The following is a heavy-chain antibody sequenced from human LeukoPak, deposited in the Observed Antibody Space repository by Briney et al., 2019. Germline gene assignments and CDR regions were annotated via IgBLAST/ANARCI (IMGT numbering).Heavy chain of an antibody. CDR2: VNPNSGNT. D-gene: IGHD2-2*01. CDR3: ARLSLSCSSTSCYEWFDP. CDR1: GYTFTSYD. V-gene: IGHV1-8*03. J-gene: IGHJ5*02. Sequence: ASVKVSCKASGYTFTSYDINWVRQATGQGLEWVGWVNPNSGNTGYAQKFQGRVTITRNTSISTAYMELSSLRSEDTAVYYCARLSLSCSSTSCYEWFDPWGQGTLVTVSS.